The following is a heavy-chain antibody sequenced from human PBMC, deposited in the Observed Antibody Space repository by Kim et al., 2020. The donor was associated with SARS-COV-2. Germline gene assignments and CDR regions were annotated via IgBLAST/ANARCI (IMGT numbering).Heavy chain of an antibody. CDR2: IKQDGGLI. V-gene: IGHV3-7*01. J-gene: IGHJ4*02. CDR1: GFNFPGFW. D-gene: IGHD3-10*01. Sequence: GGSLRLSCITSGFNFPGFWMSWVRQTPGKGLEWVANIKQDGGLIFYSDSVKGRFTISRDNAKKSLFLQMNSLSVDDTAVYFCARGRGIMGRGSTIDYWGQGTLVSVSS. CDR3: ARGRGIMGRGSTIDY.